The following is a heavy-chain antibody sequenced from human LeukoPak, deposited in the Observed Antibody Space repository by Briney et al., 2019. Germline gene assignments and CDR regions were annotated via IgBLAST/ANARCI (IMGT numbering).Heavy chain of an antibody. Sequence: ASVKVSCKASGGTFSSYAISWVRQAPGQGLEWMGWINPNSGGTNYAQKFQGRVTMTRDTSISTAYMELSRLRSDDTAVYYCARRRGYGGDYWGQGTLVTVSS. CDR1: GGTFSSYA. V-gene: IGHV1-2*02. CDR2: INPNSGGT. J-gene: IGHJ4*02. CDR3: ARRRGYGGDY. D-gene: IGHD4-23*01.